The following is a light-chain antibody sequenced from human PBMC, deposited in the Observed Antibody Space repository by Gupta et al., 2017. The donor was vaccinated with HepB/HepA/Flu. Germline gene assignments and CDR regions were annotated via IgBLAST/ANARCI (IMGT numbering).Light chain of an antibody. Sequence: SYALTQPPSVSVSPGQTASITCSGDKLGDKYACWYQQKPGQSPVLVIYQDSKRPAGIPERFSGYNSGNTATLTISGTQSMDEADYYGQAWDSSTVVFGGGTKLTGL. CDR2: QDS. CDR1: KLGDKY. V-gene: IGLV3-1*01. CDR3: QAWDSSTVV. J-gene: IGLJ2*01.